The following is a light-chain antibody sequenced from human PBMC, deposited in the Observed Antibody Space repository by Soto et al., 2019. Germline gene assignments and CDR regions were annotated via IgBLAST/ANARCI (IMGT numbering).Light chain of an antibody. V-gene: IGKV3-15*01. CDR1: QSINNN. J-gene: IGKJ1*01. CDR2: AAS. Sequence: EIGMAQSPATLAVSPGERVTLSCRASQSINNNLAWYQQKPGQAPRLLIYAASTRATGLPARFGGSGSRPEFTLIITSLQSEDFAVYHCQQYNAWPWTFGQGTKVDIK. CDR3: QQYNAWPWT.